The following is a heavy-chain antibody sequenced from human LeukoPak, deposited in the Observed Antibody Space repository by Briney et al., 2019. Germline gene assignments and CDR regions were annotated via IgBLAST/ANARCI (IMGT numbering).Heavy chain of an antibody. J-gene: IGHJ4*02. Sequence: GGSLRLSCAASGFTFTTYAMSWVRQAPGKGLEWVSGISSNGLRTYQADSVRGRFTISRDNSRKTLYLQMNSLRAEDTAVYYCAKDDRIQTRRYSYNYWGQGTLVTVSS. CDR1: GFTFTTYA. CDR3: AKDDRIQTRRYSYNY. D-gene: IGHD5-18*01. V-gene: IGHV3-23*01. CDR2: ISSNGLRT.